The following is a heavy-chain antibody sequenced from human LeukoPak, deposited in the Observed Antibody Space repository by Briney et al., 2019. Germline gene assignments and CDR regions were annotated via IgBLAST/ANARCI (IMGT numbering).Heavy chain of an antibody. D-gene: IGHD7-27*01. J-gene: IGHJ3*02. CDR1: GYTFTSYG. V-gene: IGHV1-2*04. Sequence: ASVKVSCKASGYTFTSYGISWVRQAPGQGLEWMGWINPNSGGTNYAQKFQGWVTMTRDTSISTAYMELNRLTFDDTAVYYCGRNRLGKAFDIWGQGTMVTISS. CDR2: INPNSGGT. CDR3: GRNRLGKAFDI.